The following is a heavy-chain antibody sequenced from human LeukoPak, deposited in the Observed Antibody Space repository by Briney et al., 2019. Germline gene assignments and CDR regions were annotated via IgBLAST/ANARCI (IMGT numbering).Heavy chain of an antibody. Sequence: PGGSLRLSCAASEFTFSNYAMTWVRQAPGKGLEWVSSISGNSANTYYADSVKGRFTVSRDNSKNILYLQMNSLRVEDTAVYFCAKGVRLWFAFYFDYWGQGTLATVSS. V-gene: IGHV3-23*01. D-gene: IGHD3-10*01. J-gene: IGHJ4*02. CDR3: AKGVRLWFAFYFDY. CDR2: ISGNSANT. CDR1: EFTFSNYA.